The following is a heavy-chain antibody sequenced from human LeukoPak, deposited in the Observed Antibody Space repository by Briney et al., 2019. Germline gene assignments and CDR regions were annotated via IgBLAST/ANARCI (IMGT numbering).Heavy chain of an antibody. Sequence: GGSLRLSCAASGFTFSSYGMHWVRQAPGKGLEWVAVISYDGSNKYYADSVKGRFTISRDNSKNTLYLQMNSLRAEDTAVYCCAKDREWLRFDYWGQGTLVTVSS. CDR1: GFTFSSYG. J-gene: IGHJ4*02. V-gene: IGHV3-30*18. CDR2: ISYDGSNK. CDR3: AKDREWLRFDY. D-gene: IGHD5-12*01.